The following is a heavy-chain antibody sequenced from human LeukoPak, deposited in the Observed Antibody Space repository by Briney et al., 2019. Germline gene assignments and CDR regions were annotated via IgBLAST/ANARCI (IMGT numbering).Heavy chain of an antibody. J-gene: IGHJ6*03. CDR1: GFTFSSYA. CDR2: ISGSGDST. CDR3: AKHQRDIVVVPAGVGYYMDV. Sequence: GGSLRLSCAASGFTFSSYAMSWVRQAPGKGLEWVSAISGSGDSTYYADSVKGRFTISRDNSKNTLYLQMNSLRAEDTAVYYCAKHQRDIVVVPAGVGYYMDVWGKGTTVTVSS. V-gene: IGHV3-23*01. D-gene: IGHD2-2*01.